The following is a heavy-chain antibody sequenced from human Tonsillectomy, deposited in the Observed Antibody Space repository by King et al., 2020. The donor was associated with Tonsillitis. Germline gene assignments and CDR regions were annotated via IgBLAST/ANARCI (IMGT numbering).Heavy chain of an antibody. Sequence: EVQLLESGGGLVQPGGSLRLSCAASGITFSSYAMSWVRQTPGKGLEWVSDISGSGGSTHYADSVKGRFTISRDNSKNTLYLQMNSLRAEATAVYYCAKDPAEGGYRENYFEYWGQGTLVTVSS. D-gene: IGHD5-12*01. CDR3: AKDPAEGGYRENYFEY. CDR2: ISGSGGST. J-gene: IGHJ4*02. CDR1: GITFSSYA. V-gene: IGHV3-23*01.